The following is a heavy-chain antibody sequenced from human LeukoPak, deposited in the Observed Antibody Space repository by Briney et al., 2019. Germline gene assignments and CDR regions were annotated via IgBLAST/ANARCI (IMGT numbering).Heavy chain of an antibody. CDR1: GFTFSSYW. CDR3: ARVWVRIAAAGTLDY. J-gene: IGHJ4*02. CDR2: IEQDGSEK. D-gene: IGHD6-13*01. V-gene: IGHV3-7*01. Sequence: GGSLRLSCAASGFTFSSYWMSWVRQAPGKGLEWVANIEQDGSEKYYVDSVKGRFTISRDNAKNSLYLQMNSLRAEDTAVYYCARVWVRIAAAGTLDYWGQGTLVTVSS.